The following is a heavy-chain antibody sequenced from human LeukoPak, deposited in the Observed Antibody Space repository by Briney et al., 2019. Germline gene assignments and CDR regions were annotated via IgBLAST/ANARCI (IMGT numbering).Heavy chain of an antibody. V-gene: IGHV4-59*01. CDR2: IYYSGST. J-gene: IGHJ4*02. CDR1: GGSISSYY. D-gene: IGHD6-13*01. Sequence: PSETLSLTCTVSGGSISSYYWSWIRQPPGKGLEWIGYIYYSGSTNYNPSLKSRVTISVDTSKNQFSLKLSSVTAADTAVYYCARAQTYSSSWALKHPFDYWGQGTLVTVSS. CDR3: ARAQTYSSSWALKHPFDY.